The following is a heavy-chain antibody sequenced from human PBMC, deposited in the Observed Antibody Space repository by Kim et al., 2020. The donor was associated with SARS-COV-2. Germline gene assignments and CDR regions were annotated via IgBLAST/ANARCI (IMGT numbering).Heavy chain of an antibody. V-gene: IGHV3-9*01. CDR1: GFTFDDYA. Sequence: GGSLRLSCAASGFTFDDYAMHWVRQAPGKGLEWVSGISWNSGSIGYADSVKGRFTISRDNAKNSLYLQMNSLRAEDTALYYCAKAPGGGYPRPHFDYWG. D-gene: IGHD1-26*01. J-gene: IGHJ4*01. CDR3: AKAPGGGYPRPHFDY. CDR2: ISWNSGSI.